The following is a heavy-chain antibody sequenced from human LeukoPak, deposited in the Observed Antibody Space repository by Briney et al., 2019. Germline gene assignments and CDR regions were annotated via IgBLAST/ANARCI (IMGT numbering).Heavy chain of an antibody. J-gene: IGHJ4*02. D-gene: IGHD5-18*01. CDR3: ARIGSWIQLWLRDLYFDY. V-gene: IGHV3-21*01. CDR2: ISSSSSYI. CDR1: GFTFSSYS. Sequence: PGGSLRLSCAASGFTFSSYSMNWVRQAPGKGLEWVSSISSSSSYIYYADSVKGRFTIFRDNSKNTLYLQMNSLRAEDTAVYYCARIGSWIQLWLRDLYFDYWGQGTPVTVSS.